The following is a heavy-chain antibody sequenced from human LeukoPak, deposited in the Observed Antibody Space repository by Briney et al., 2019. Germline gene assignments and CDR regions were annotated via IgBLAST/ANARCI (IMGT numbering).Heavy chain of an antibody. CDR2: ISSNGGST. J-gene: IGHJ4*02. D-gene: IGHD5-24*01. CDR3: ARRDGYNDY. Sequence: GGSLRLSCAASGFTFSSYAMHWVRQAPGKGLEYVSAISSNGGSTYYANSVKGRFTISRDNSKNTLYLQMGSLRAEDMAVYYCARRDGYNDYSGQGTLVTVSS. V-gene: IGHV3-64*01. CDR1: GFTFSSYA.